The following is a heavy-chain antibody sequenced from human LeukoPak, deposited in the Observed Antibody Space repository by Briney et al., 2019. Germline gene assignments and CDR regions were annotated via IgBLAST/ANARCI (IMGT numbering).Heavy chain of an antibody. J-gene: IGHJ4*02. CDR3: ARDHKVYYDYVWGSYRLDY. Sequence: ASVTVSCKASGYTFTSYGISWVRQAPGKGREWMGWISAYNGNTNYAQKLQGRVTMTTDTSTSTAYMELRSLRSDDTAVYYCARDHKVYYDYVWGSYRLDYWGQGALVTVSS. CDR1: GYTFTSYG. D-gene: IGHD3-16*02. CDR2: ISAYNGNT. V-gene: IGHV1-18*04.